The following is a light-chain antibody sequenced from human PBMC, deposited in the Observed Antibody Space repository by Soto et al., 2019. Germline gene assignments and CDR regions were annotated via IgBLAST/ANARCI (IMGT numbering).Light chain of an antibody. CDR2: DVS. CDR3: GSYAGSYPFV. Sequence: QSALTQPRSVSGSPGQSVTISCTGTSSDVGGYNYVSWYQHHPGKAPKLMIYDVSKRPSGVPDRFSGSKSGNTASLTISGRQAEDEADYYCGSYAGSYPFVFGTGTKLTVL. CDR1: SSDVGGYNY. J-gene: IGLJ1*01. V-gene: IGLV2-11*01.